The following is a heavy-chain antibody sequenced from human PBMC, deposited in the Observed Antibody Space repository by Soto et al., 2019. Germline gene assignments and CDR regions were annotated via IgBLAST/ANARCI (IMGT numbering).Heavy chain of an antibody. CDR1: GGSFSGYY. J-gene: IGHJ4*02. CDR3: ARGSKAAMVTGYSYFDY. D-gene: IGHD5-18*01. CDR2: INHSGST. Sequence: SETLSLTCAVYGGSFSGYYWSWIRQPPGKGLEWIGEINHSGSTNYNPSLKSRVTISVDTSKNQFSLKLSSVTAADTAVYYCARGSKAAMVTGYSYFDYWGQGTLVTVSS. V-gene: IGHV4-34*01.